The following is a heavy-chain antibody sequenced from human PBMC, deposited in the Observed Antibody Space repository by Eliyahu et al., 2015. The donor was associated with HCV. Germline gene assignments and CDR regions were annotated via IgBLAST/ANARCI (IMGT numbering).Heavy chain of an antibody. D-gene: IGHD1-1*01. CDR2: ISSSSST. Sequence: EVQLVESGGGLVPPGGSLRLSCAASGFSFSDYSMNWVRQAPGKGLEWVSYISSSSSTHYADSVKGRFTISRDNAKNSLYLQMNSLRAEDTAVYYCARDWWNDVTNYWGQGTLVTVSS. CDR1: GFSFSDYS. J-gene: IGHJ4*02. CDR3: ARDWWNDVTNY. V-gene: IGHV3-48*01.